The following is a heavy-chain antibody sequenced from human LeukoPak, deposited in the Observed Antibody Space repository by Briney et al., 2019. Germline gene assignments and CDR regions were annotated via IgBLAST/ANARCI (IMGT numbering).Heavy chain of an antibody. CDR3: ARDRRGSVDY. V-gene: IGHV4-59*12. CDR1: GDSINSYY. J-gene: IGHJ4*02. Sequence: SETLSLTCTVSGDSINSYYWSWIRQPPGKGLEWIGCISYRGSTNYNPSLKSRVTISVDKSKNQFSLKLSSVTAADTAVYYCARDRRGSVDYWGQGTLVTVSS. CDR2: ISYRGST. D-gene: IGHD3-10*01.